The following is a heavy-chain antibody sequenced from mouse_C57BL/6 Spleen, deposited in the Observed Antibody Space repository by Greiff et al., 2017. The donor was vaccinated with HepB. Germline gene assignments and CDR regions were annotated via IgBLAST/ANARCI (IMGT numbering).Heavy chain of an antibody. V-gene: IGHV7-1*01. J-gene: IGHJ4*01. CDR1: GFTFSDFY. D-gene: IGHD4-1*01. Sequence: EVKLVESGGGLVQSGRSLRLSCATSGFTFSDFYMEWVRQAPGKGLEWIAASSNKANDYTTEYSASVKGRFIGSRDTSQSILYLQMNALRAEDTAIYYCARDAYWGAMDYWGQGTSVTVSS. CDR3: ARDAYWGAMDY. CDR2: SSNKANDYTT.